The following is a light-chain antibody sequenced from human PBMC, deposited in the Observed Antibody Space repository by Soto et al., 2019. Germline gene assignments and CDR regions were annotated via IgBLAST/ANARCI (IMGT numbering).Light chain of an antibody. CDR2: GAS. J-gene: IGKJ1*01. Sequence: VLTRSPATLSLSPGERATLSCRASQSVTSSCLAWYQQKPGQAPRLLIHGASSRATGIPDRFSGSGSGTEFTLTISSLQSEDFAVYYCQQYSNWPQTFGQGTKVDIK. V-gene: IGKV3-20*01. CDR1: QSVTSSC. CDR3: QQYSNWPQT.